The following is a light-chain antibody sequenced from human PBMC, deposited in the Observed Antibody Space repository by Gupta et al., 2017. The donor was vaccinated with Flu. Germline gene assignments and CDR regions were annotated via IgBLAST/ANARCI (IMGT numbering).Light chain of an antibody. Sequence: EIVLTQSPATLSLSPGERATLSCRASQSVREYLAWYQQKPGQPPRLLIYDASKRAPGIPPRFTASGSGTDFTLTISGLEPEDFAVYYCQQRNDWPPVTFGQGTRLEIK. CDR3: QQRNDWPPVT. V-gene: IGKV3-11*01. CDR1: QSVREY. J-gene: IGKJ5*01. CDR2: DAS.